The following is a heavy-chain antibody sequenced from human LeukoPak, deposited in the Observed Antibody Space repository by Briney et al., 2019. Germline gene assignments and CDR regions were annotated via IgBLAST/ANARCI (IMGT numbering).Heavy chain of an antibody. CDR3: ARDRGDYDILTGSLTGASFDI. D-gene: IGHD3-9*01. Sequence: GGSLRLSCAASGFTFNSSDIHWARQAPGKGLDWVAIIWYGGCNEYYADSVRGRFTISRDNSRNTLYLQMNSLRAEDTAVYYCARDRGDYDILTGSLTGASFDIWGQGTMVTVSS. J-gene: IGHJ3*02. V-gene: IGHV3-33*08. CDR2: IWYGGCNE. CDR1: GFTFNSSD.